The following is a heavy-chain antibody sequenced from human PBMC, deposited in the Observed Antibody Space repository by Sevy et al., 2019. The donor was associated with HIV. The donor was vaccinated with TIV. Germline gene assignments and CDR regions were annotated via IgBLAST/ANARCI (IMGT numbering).Heavy chain of an antibody. CDR3: AKADTAMGGAWDY. Sequence: GGSLRLSCAASGFTFSSYAMSWVRQAPGKGLEWVSAISGSGGSTYYADSVKGRFTISRDNSKNTLYLQMNSLRAEDTTVYYCAKADTAMGGAWDYWGQGTLVTVSS. D-gene: IGHD5-18*01. V-gene: IGHV3-23*01. CDR2: ISGSGGST. CDR1: GFTFSSYA. J-gene: IGHJ4*02.